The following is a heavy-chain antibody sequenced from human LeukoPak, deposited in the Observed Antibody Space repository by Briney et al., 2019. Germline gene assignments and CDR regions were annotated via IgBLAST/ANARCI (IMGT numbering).Heavy chain of an antibody. J-gene: IGHJ4*02. Sequence: SVKVSCKASGGTFSSYAISWVRQAPGQGLEWMGGIIPIFGTANYAQKFQGRVTITTDESTSTAYMELSSLRSEDTAVYYCARGPSGGSGSYSDYWGQGTLVTVSS. CDR2: IIPIFGTA. D-gene: IGHD3-10*01. V-gene: IGHV1-69*05. CDR1: GGTFSSYA. CDR3: ARGPSGGSGSYSDY.